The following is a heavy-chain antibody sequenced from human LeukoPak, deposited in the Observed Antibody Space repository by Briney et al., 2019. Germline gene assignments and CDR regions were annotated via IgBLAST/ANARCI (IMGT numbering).Heavy chain of an antibody. D-gene: IGHD5-18*01. CDR2: IYTSGST. CDR1: GGSISSYY. J-gene: IGHJ6*02. V-gene: IGHV4-4*07. CDR3: ANGYSSDYYYGMHV. Sequence: SETLSLTCTVSGGSISSYYWSWIRQPARKGLEWIGHIYTSGSTNYNPSLKSRVTMSVDTSKNQFSLKLSSVTAADTAVYYCANGYSSDYYYGMHVWGQGTTVTVSS.